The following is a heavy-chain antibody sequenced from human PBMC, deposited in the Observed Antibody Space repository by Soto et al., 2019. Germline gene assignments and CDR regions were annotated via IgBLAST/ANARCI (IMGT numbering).Heavy chain of an antibody. V-gene: IGHV1-2*02. CDR2: INPNSGGT. CDR3: ARDGAKLFQYYYYGMDV. CDR1: GYTFTGYY. Sequence: GAAVKVSCKASGYTFTGYYMHWVRQAPGQGREWMGWINPNSGGTNYAQKFQGRVTMTMDTSISTAYMDLSRLRSDDPAVYSCARDGAKLFQYYYYGMDVWGQGTTVTVS. J-gene: IGHJ6*02. D-gene: IGHD2-21*01.